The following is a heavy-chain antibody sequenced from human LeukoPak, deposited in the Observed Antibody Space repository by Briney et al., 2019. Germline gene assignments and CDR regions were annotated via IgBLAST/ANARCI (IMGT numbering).Heavy chain of an antibody. V-gene: IGHV1-69*04. CDR1: GGTFSSYA. D-gene: IGHD3-22*01. CDR3: ARDTRYYSKGSGQITFDH. CDR2: IIPIFGIA. Sequence: SVKVSCKASGGTFSSYAISWVRQAPGQGLEWMGRIIPIFGIANYAQKFQGRVTITADKSTSTAYMELSSLRSEDTAVYYCARDTRYYSKGSGQITFDHWGQGTLVTVSS. J-gene: IGHJ4*02.